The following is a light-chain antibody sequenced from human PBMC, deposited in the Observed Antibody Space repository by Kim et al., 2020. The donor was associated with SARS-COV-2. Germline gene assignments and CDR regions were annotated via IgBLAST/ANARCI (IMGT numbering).Light chain of an antibody. Sequence: GQSITISCTGTSSDVGGYNYVSWYQHHPGKAPKLMIYDVSKWPSGVSNRFSGSKSGNTASLTIFGLQTEDEADYYCSSYTSSSTYVFGTGTKVTVL. CDR1: SSDVGGYNY. CDR3: SSYTSSSTYV. J-gene: IGLJ1*01. V-gene: IGLV2-14*03. CDR2: DVS.